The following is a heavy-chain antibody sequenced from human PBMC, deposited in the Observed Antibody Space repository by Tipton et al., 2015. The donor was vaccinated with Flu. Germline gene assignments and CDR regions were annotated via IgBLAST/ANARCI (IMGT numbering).Heavy chain of an antibody. J-gene: IGHJ4*02. CDR2: INQDGSET. D-gene: IGHD5/OR15-5a*01. V-gene: IGHV3-7*03. Sequence: SLRLSCVASEITFSSYWMSWVRQAPGKGLEWVANINQDGSETYYVDSVKGRLTISGDNTKNSLFLHMSSLRAEDTAIYYCAKVIPEIVSGLDYWGQGTLVTVSS. CDR1: EITFSSYW. CDR3: AKVIPEIVSGLDY.